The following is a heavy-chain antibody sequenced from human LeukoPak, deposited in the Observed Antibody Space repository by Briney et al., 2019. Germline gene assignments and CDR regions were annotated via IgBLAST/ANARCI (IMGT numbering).Heavy chain of an antibody. J-gene: IGHJ5*02. CDR2: IYYTGTT. CDR3: ARHLDVTATNFNWFDP. V-gene: IGHV4-39*01. Sequence: KPSETLSLVCTLSGGSISGSSYYWGWIRQPPGMGLEWIGSIYYTGTTYYNPSLKSRVTISVDTSKNQFFLRLSSVTAADTAVYYCARHLDVTATNFNWFDPWGQGTLVTVSS. CDR1: GGSISGSSYY. D-gene: IGHD2-15*01.